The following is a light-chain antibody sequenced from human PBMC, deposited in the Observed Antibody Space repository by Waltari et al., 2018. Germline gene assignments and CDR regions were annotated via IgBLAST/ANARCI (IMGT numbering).Light chain of an antibody. Sequence: DIQMTQSPSSLSASVGDRFTITCRAGQDIGNDLGWYQQKPGRAPKRLIHGASRLQGGVPSRFSGSGAGTEFTLTISSLQPEDFATYYCLQHNIYPWTFGQGTRVEIK. V-gene: IGKV1-17*01. CDR1: QDIGND. CDR3: LQHNIYPWT. J-gene: IGKJ1*01. CDR2: GAS.